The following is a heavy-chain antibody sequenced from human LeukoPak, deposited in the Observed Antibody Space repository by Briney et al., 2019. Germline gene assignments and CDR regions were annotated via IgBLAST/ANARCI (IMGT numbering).Heavy chain of an antibody. J-gene: IGHJ3*02. V-gene: IGHV3-21*01. CDR3: ASLEDYDSSGSGI. CDR1: GFTFSSYS. Sequence: PGGSLRLSCAASGFTFSSYSMNWVRQAPGKGLEWVSSISSSSSYIYYADSVKGRFTISRDNAKNSLYLQMNGLRAEDTAVYYCASLEDYDSSGSGIWGQGTMVTVSS. CDR2: ISSSSSYI. D-gene: IGHD3-22*01.